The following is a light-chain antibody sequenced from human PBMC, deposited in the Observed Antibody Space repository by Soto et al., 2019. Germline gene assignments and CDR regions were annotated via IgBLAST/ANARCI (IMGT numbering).Light chain of an antibody. Sequence: QSALTQPASVSGSPGQSITIYCTGTSSDVGNYNLVSWYQHRRGKAPKVMIYEVTERPSGVSHRFSGSKSGDTASLTISGLQAEDEADYYCCSYAGGNTWVFGGGTKLTVL. CDR2: EVT. J-gene: IGLJ3*02. V-gene: IGLV2-23*02. CDR1: SSDVGNYNL. CDR3: CSYAGGNTWV.